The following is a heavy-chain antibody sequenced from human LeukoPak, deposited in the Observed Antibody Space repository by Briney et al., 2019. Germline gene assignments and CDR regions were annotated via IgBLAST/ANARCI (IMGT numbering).Heavy chain of an antibody. CDR2: IKSDGSST. V-gene: IGHV3-74*01. CDR1: GFTFSSYW. Sequence: PGGSLRLSCAASGFTFSSYWMHWVRQAPGKGLVWVSRIKSDGSSTSYAESAKGRFTISRDNAKNTLYLQMNSLRAEDTAVYYCARKDTLDYWGQGTLVTVSS. J-gene: IGHJ4*02. CDR3: ARKDTLDY.